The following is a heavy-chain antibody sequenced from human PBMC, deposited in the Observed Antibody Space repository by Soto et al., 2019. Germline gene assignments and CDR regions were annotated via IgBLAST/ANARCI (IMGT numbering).Heavy chain of an antibody. D-gene: IGHD3-22*01. CDR3: VREFYYDTSGYYYVRAFDI. J-gene: IGHJ3*02. CDR1: GGSVSSVNYY. CDR2: ISFSGNT. V-gene: IGHV4-61*01. Sequence: QVQLQESGPGLVKPSETLSLTCTVSGGSVSSVNYYWSWIRQPPGKGLEWIGHISFSGNTNFNPTLKIQVTISIDTSKNQFSLKLSSVTAADTAVYFCVREFYYDTSGYYYVRAFDIGGQWTIVTVSS.